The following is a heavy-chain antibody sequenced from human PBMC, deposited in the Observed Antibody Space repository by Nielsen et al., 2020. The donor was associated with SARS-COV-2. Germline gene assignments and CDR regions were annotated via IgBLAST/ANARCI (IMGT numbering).Heavy chain of an antibody. D-gene: IGHD3-22*01. Sequence: SVQVTCKASGGTFSSYAISWVRQAPGQGLEWMGGIIPIFGTANYAQKFQGRVTITADESTSKAYMELSSLRSEDTAVYYCARGPGYYDSSGYYIRYWGQGTLVTVSS. J-gene: IGHJ4*02. V-gene: IGHV1-69*13. CDR3: ARGPGYYDSSGYYIRY. CDR1: GGTFSSYA. CDR2: IIPIFGTA.